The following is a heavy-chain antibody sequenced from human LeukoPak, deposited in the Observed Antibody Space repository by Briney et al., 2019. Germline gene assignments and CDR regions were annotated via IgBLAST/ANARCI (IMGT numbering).Heavy chain of an antibody. J-gene: IGHJ4*02. CDR1: GGSISSYY. CDR2: LYYSGST. D-gene: IGHD5-18*01. Sequence: PSETLSLTCTVSGGSISSYYWSWIRQPPGKGLEWIGYLYYSGSTNYNPSLKSRVTISVDTSKNQFSLKLSSVTAADTAVYYCARRVDTAMVPYFDYWGQGTLVTVSS. CDR3: ARRVDTAMVPYFDY. V-gene: IGHV4-59*08.